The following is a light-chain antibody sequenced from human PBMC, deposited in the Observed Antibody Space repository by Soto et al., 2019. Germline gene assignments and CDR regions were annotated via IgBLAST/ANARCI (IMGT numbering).Light chain of an antibody. V-gene: IGLV2-11*01. Sequence: QSALTQPRSVSGSPGQSVTISCTGTSSDVGGYNYVSWYQQHTGKAPKLMIYDVSKRPSGVPDRFSGSKSGNTASLTIFGLQAEDEADYYCCSYAGSYTWVFGGGTKLTVL. CDR2: DVS. CDR1: SSDVGGYNY. J-gene: IGLJ3*02. CDR3: CSYAGSYTWV.